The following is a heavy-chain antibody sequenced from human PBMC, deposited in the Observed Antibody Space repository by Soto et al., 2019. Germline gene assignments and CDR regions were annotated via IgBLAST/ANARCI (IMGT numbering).Heavy chain of an antibody. CDR3: ARGRQRITIFGVVIPLGMDV. Sequence: SETLSLTWGVFGGFFTSYSWIWIRQPPGRGLEWVGEINHSGSNNYNPSLKRRVSIAVDTSKNQFSLKLSSVTAADTAVYYCARGRQRITIFGVVIPLGMDVWGQGTTVTVSS. CDR1: GGFFTSYS. CDR2: INHSGSN. J-gene: IGHJ6*02. D-gene: IGHD3-3*01. V-gene: IGHV4-34*01.